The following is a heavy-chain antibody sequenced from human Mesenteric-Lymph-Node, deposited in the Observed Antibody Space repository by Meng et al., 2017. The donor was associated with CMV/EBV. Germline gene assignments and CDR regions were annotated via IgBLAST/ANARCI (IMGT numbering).Heavy chain of an antibody. Sequence: QITLKESGPTLVKPTQTLTLTCTFSGFSLSTSGVGVGWIRQPPGKALEWLALIYWDDDKRYSPSLKSRLTITKDTSKNQVVLTMTNMDPVYTATYFCAHSSGIAAAGPFYFDYWGQGTLVTVSS. J-gene: IGHJ4*02. V-gene: IGHV2-5*02. CDR3: AHSSGIAAAGPFYFDY. CDR1: GFSLSTSGVG. D-gene: IGHD6-13*01. CDR2: IYWDDDK.